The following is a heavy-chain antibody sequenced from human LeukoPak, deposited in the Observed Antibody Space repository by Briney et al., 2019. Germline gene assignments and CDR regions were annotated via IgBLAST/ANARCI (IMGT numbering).Heavy chain of an antibody. J-gene: IGHJ5*02. V-gene: IGHV3-23*01. CDR1: GFTFSNYA. CDR3: AKVPRQHDNWFDP. D-gene: IGHD3-9*01. Sequence: PGGSLRLSCAASGFTFSNYAMSWVRQAPGKGLEWVSVLSGSGGSTYYADSVKGRFTISRDDAKNSLYLQMNSLRAEDTAIYYCAKVPRQHDNWFDPWGQGTLVTVSS. CDR2: LSGSGGST.